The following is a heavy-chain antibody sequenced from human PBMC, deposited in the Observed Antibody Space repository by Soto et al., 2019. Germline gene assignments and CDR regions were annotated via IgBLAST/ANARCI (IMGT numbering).Heavy chain of an antibody. CDR2: IYYSGST. D-gene: IGHD5-18*01. Sequence: QVQLQESGPGLVKPSETLSLTCTVSGGSISSYYWSWIRQPPGKGLEWIGYIYYSGSTNYNPSLXTXVXLXXDTSKTQFSLKLSSVPAADTAVYYCARRYGSCFDYWGQGTLVTVSS. J-gene: IGHJ4*02. CDR3: ARRYGSCFDY. CDR1: GGSISSYY. V-gene: IGHV4-59*08.